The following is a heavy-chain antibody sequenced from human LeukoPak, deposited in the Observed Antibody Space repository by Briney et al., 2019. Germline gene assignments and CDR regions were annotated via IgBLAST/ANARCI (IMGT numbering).Heavy chain of an antibody. CDR2: IKQDGSEK. CDR3: ARDWTIAVAGNAFDI. J-gene: IGHJ3*02. V-gene: IGHV3-7*01. Sequence: GGSLRLSCAASGFTFSSYSMSWVRQAPGKGLEWVANIKQDGSEKYYVDSVKGRFTISRDNAKNSLYLQMNSLRAEDTAVYYCARDWTIAVAGNAFDIWGQGTMVTVSS. D-gene: IGHD6-19*01. CDR1: GFTFSSYS.